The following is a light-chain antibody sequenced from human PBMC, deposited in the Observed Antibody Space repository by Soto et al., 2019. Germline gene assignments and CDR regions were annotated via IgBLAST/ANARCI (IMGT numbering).Light chain of an antibody. Sequence: EIVMTQSPATLSVSPGERATLSCRASQSVSSNLAWYQQKPGQAPRLLIYSASTRATGIPARFSGSGSGTEFTLIISSLQSEDFAVYYCQQHNNWPRTFGQGTKVEIK. CDR3: QQHNNWPRT. J-gene: IGKJ1*01. V-gene: IGKV3-15*01. CDR2: SAS. CDR1: QSVSSN.